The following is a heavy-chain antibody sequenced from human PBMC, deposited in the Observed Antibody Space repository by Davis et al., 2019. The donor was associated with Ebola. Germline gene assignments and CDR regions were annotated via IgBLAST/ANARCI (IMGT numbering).Heavy chain of an antibody. J-gene: IGHJ6*02. V-gene: IGHV1-46*01. Sequence: ASVKVSCKASGYTFTSYYMHWVRQAPGQGLEWMGIINPSGGSTSYAQKFQGRVTMTRDTSTSTVYMELSSLRSEDTAVYYCARGGYYGSGIYYYYYYGMDVWGQGTTVTVSS. CDR2: INPSGGST. CDR3: ARGGYYGSGIYYYYYYGMDV. CDR1: GYTFTSYY. D-gene: IGHD3-10*01.